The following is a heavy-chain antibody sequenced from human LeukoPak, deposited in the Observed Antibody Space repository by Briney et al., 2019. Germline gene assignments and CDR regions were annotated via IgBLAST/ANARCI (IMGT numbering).Heavy chain of an antibody. J-gene: IGHJ4*02. D-gene: IGHD3-3*01. CDR1: GGSISSSSYY. CDR3: ARHVMTVYYDFRSGYRSYFDY. Sequence: PSETLSLTCTVSGGSISSSSYYWGWIRQPPGKGLEWIGSIYYSGSTYYNPSLESRVTISVDTSKNQFSLKLSSVTAADTAVYYCARHVMTVYYDFRSGYRSYFDYWGQGTLVTVSS. V-gene: IGHV4-39*01. CDR2: IYYSGST.